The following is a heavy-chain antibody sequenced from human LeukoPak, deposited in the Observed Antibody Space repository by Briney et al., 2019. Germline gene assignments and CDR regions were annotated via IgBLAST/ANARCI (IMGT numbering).Heavy chain of an antibody. J-gene: IGHJ2*01. D-gene: IGHD3-22*01. V-gene: IGHV4-30-4*01. CDR2: IYYSGST. CDR3: ARRNYYYDSSGYQTPWYFDL. Sequence: SETLSLTCTVSGGSISSGDYYWSWIRQPPGKGLGWIGYIYYSGSTYYNPSLKSRVTISVDTSKNQFSLKLSSVTAADTAVYYCARRNYYYDSSGYQTPWYFDLWGRGTLVTVSS. CDR1: GGSISSGDYY.